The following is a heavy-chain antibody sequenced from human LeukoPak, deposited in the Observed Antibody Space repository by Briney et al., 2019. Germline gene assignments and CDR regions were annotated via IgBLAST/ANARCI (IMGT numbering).Heavy chain of an antibody. CDR1: GGSISSYY. Sequence: PSETLSLTCTVSGGSISSYYWSWIRQPPGKGLEWIGYIYYSGSTNYNPSLKSRVTISVDTSKNQFSLKLSSVTAADTAVYYCAEGGYDQDFDYWGQGALVTVSS. J-gene: IGHJ4*02. CDR2: IYYSGST. CDR3: AEGGYDQDFDY. D-gene: IGHD5-12*01. V-gene: IGHV4-59*08.